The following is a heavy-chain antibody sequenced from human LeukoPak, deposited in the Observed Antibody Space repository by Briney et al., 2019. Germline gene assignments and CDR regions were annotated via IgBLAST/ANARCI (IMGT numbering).Heavy chain of an antibody. CDR3: AKDRDIILTGHGMDV. Sequence: GGSLRLSCETSGFTFSRYAMTWVRQAPGKGLEWVSTIGGLGESTNYGDSVKGRFTISRDNSKNTLYLQMNNLRAEDTAVYYCAKDRDIILTGHGMDVRGQGTTVTVSS. V-gene: IGHV3-23*01. CDR1: GFTFSRYA. D-gene: IGHD3-9*01. CDR2: IGGLGEST. J-gene: IGHJ6*02.